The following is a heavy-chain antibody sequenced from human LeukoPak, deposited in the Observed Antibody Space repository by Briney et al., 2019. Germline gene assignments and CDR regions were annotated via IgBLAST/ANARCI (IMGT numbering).Heavy chain of an antibody. CDR3: ARADSSGLFY. V-gene: IGHV4-59*01. Sequence: KPSETLSLTCTVSGGSISSYYWSWIRQPPGKGLEWIGYIYYSGSTNYNPSPKSRVTISVDTSKNQFSLKLSSVTAADTAVYYCARADSSGLFYWGQGTLVTVSS. CDR1: GGSISSYY. D-gene: IGHD6-19*01. J-gene: IGHJ4*02. CDR2: IYYSGST.